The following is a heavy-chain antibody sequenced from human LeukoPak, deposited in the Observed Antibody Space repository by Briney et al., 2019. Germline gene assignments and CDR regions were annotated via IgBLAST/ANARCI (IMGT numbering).Heavy chain of an antibody. V-gene: IGHV4-38-2*02. D-gene: IGHD1-26*01. CDR3: ATTTIRLGY. Sequence: SETLFLTCTVSGYSISSGYYWGWIRQPPGKGLEWIGSIYHSGSTYYNPSLKSRDTISVDTSKNQFSLKLSSVTAADTAVYYCATTTIRLGYWGQGTLVTVSS. CDR1: GYSISSGYY. J-gene: IGHJ4*02. CDR2: IYHSGST.